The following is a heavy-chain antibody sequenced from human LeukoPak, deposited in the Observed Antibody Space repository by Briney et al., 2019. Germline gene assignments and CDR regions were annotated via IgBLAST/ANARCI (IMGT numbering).Heavy chain of an antibody. D-gene: IGHD3-10*01. J-gene: IGHJ4*02. CDR1: GFTFSNYA. V-gene: IGHV3-23*01. CDR3: AKSGGSGSFPIDY. CDR2: ISGSGGST. Sequence: GGSLRLSCAASGFTFSNYAMSWVRQAPGKGLEWVSVISGSGGSTYYADSVKGRFTFSRDNSKNILYLQMNYLRAEDTAVYYCAKSGGSGSFPIDYWGQGTLVTVSS.